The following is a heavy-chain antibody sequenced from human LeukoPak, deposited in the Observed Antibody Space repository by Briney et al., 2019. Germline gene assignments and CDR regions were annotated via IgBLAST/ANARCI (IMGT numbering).Heavy chain of an antibody. CDR1: GFTFSNYA. CDR2: ISTSGGST. Sequence: GGSLRLSCAASGFTFSNYAMSWVRQAPGKGLEWVSAISTSGGSTYYADSVKGRFAISRDNSKNTLYLQMNSLRAEDTAIYYCAKTSGGNYWGQGTLVTVSS. V-gene: IGHV3-23*01. J-gene: IGHJ4*02. D-gene: IGHD2-15*01. CDR3: AKTSGGNY.